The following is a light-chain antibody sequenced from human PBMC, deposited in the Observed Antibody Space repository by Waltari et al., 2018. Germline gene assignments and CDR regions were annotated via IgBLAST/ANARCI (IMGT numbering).Light chain of an antibody. CDR1: QRVNRNY. CDR3: QQYGDSPLT. V-gene: IGKV3-20*01. J-gene: IGKJ4*01. Sequence: EIVLTQSPGTLSLSPGERATLSCRASQRVNRNYLTWYQQKPGQAPRLIFYGASNRATGIPDRFSGGGSGTDFTLAISRLEPEDFAVYYCQQYGDSPLTFGGGTKLEI. CDR2: GAS.